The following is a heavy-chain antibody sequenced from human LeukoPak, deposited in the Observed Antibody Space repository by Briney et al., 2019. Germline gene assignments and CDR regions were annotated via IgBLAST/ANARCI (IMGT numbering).Heavy chain of an antibody. D-gene: IGHD3-3*01. CDR2: INPNSGVT. CDR3: ATDFAVSNWFDP. V-gene: IGHV1-2*02. J-gene: IGHJ5*02. Sequence: ASVKVSCKASGSPFTRFYVHWVRQAPGQGLEWMGWINPNSGVTSYAQTFQGRVTVTRDRSLSTAYMELRRLRSDDTAVYYCATDFAVSNWFDPWGQGSLVIVSS. CDR1: GSPFTRFY.